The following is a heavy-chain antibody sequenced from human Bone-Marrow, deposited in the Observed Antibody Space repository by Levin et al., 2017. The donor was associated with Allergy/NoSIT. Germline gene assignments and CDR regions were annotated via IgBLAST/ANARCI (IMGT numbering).Heavy chain of an antibody. D-gene: IGHD6-13*01. CDR1: GYSFTSYW. J-gene: IGHJ5*02. Sequence: KVSCKGSGYSFTSYWIGWVRQMPGKGLEWMGIIYPGDSDTRYSPSFQGQVTISADKSISTAYLQWSSLKASDTAMYYCARISSSSWYVSWFDPWGQGTLVTVSS. CDR3: ARISSSSWYVSWFDP. CDR2: IYPGDSDT. V-gene: IGHV5-51*01.